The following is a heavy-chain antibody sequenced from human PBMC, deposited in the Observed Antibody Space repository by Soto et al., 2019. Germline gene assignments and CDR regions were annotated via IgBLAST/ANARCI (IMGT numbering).Heavy chain of an antibody. CDR2: ISAYNGNT. CDR1: GYTFTSYG. Sequence: ASVKVSCKASGYTFTSYGISWVRQAPGQGLEWMGWISAYNGNTNYAQKLQGRVTMTTDTSTSTAYMELGGLRSEDTAVYYCAADPRYYYDSSGYYHPPYAFDIWGQGTMVTVSS. CDR3: AADPRYYYDSSGYYHPPYAFDI. V-gene: IGHV1-18*01. J-gene: IGHJ3*02. D-gene: IGHD3-22*01.